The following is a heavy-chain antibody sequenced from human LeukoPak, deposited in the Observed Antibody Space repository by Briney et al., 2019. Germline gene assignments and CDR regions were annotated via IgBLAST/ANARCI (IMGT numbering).Heavy chain of an antibody. CDR1: GYTFTNYW. J-gene: IGHJ1*01. CDR2: IYPGDSDT. V-gene: IGHV5-51*01. D-gene: IGHD3-16*01. Sequence: GESLKISCKASGYTFTNYWIGWVRQMPGKGLEWMGIIYPGDSDTRYSPSFRGQVIISADKSIRTAYLQWTSLKASDTAMYYCARHTGEGSHFQHWGQGSLVTVSS. CDR3: ARHTGEGSHFQH.